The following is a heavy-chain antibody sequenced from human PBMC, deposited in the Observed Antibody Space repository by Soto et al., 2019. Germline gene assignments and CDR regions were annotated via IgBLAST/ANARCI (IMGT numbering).Heavy chain of an antibody. V-gene: IGHV1-8*01. Sequence: ASVKVSCKASGYTFTNNDINWVRQATGQGLEWMGWMNPNSGNTVFAQKFQGRVNMTRDTSTGTAYMELSSLRSEDTAVYYCARRRAVVAAHPYYYYVMDVWGQGTTVTVS. CDR3: ARRRAVVAAHPYYYYVMDV. J-gene: IGHJ6*02. CDR1: GYTFTNND. CDR2: MNPNSGNT. D-gene: IGHD6-6*01.